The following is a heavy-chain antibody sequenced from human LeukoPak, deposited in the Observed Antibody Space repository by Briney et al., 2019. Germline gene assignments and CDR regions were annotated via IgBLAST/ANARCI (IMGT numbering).Heavy chain of an antibody. V-gene: IGHV4-34*01. Sequence: PSETLSLTCAVYGGSFSGYYWSWLRQPPGKGLEWIGEINHSGSTNYNPSLKSRVTISVDTSKNQFSLKLSSVTAADTAVYYCARWYSGSCLSYYYGMDVWGQGTTVTVSS. J-gene: IGHJ6*02. D-gene: IGHD1-26*01. CDR2: INHSGST. CDR1: GGSFSGYY. CDR3: ARWYSGSCLSYYYGMDV.